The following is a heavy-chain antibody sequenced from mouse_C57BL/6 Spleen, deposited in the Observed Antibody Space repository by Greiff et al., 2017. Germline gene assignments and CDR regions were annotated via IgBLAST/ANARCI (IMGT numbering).Heavy chain of an antibody. CDR1: GYTFTDYE. J-gene: IGHJ2*01. D-gene: IGHD2-4*01. V-gene: IGHV1-15*01. CDR2: IDPETGGT. Sequence: QVQLKQSGAELVRPGASVTLSCKASGYTFTDYEMHWVKQTPVHGLEWIGAIDPETGGTAYNQKFKGKAILTADKSSSTAYMQLSSLTSEDSAVYFCARCDYAFDYWGQGTTLTVSS. CDR3: ARCDYAFDY.